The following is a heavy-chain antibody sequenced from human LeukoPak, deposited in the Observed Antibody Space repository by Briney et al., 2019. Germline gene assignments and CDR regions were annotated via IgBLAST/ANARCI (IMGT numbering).Heavy chain of an antibody. CDR2: MNPTSGNT. CDR1: GYTFTSYD. J-gene: IGHJ2*01. Sequence: EASVKVSCKASGYTFTSYDINWVRQATGQGLEWMGWMNPTSGNTGYAHKFQDRITMTRDTSISTAYMELSSLRSEDTAVYYCARRRGYSHHPDDWYFDLWGRGTLVTVSS. CDR3: ARRRGYSHHPDDWYFDL. D-gene: IGHD5-18*01. V-gene: IGHV1-8*01.